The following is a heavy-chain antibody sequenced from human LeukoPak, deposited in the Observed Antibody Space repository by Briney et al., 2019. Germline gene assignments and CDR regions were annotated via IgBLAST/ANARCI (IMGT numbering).Heavy chain of an antibody. Sequence: KAGGSLRLSCAASGFTFISYEMNWVRQAPGKGLEWVSYISSSGNTIYYADSVKGRFTISRDNAKKSLYLQMNSLRAEDTATYYCARDPISGFGLYAFDIWGQGTMVTVSS. CDR2: ISSSGNTI. CDR1: GFTFISYE. V-gene: IGHV3-48*03. J-gene: IGHJ3*02. CDR3: ARDPISGFGLYAFDI. D-gene: IGHD3-10*01.